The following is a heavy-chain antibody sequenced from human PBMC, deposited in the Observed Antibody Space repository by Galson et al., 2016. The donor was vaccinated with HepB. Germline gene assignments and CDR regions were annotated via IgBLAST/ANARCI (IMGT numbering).Heavy chain of an antibody. J-gene: IGHJ5*02. CDR3: ARRRRPYGYGNGDWFDP. CDR1: GGSISGFY. Sequence: SLTCRVSGGSISGFYWSWIRQPPGKRLEWIGNIYSSGTTSYNPSLRSRVTMSVDTSKNLFSLRLNSVTAADTTVYYCARRRRPYGYGNGDWFDPWGQGTQVTVSS. V-gene: IGHV4-59*08. CDR2: IYSSGTT. D-gene: IGHD5-18*01.